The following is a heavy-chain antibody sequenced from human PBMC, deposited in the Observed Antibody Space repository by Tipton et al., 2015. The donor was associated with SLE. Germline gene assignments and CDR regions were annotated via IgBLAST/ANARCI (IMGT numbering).Heavy chain of an antibody. V-gene: IGHV4-30-2*01. J-gene: IGHJ3*02. CDR1: GGSISSGGYS. CDR3: ARGRGVLGDAFDI. CDR2: IYHSGST. Sequence: TLSLTCAVSGGSISSGGYSWSWIRQPPGKGLEWIGYIYHSGSTYYNPSLRSRVTISVDRSKNQFSLNLSSVTAADTAVYYCARGRGVLGDAFDIWGQGTMVTVSS. D-gene: IGHD3-10*01.